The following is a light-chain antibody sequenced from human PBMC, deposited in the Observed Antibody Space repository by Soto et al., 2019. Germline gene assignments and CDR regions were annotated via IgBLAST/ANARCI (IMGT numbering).Light chain of an antibody. CDR3: HSYDISLSGYV. J-gene: IGLJ1*01. Sequence: QSVLTQPPSVSGAPGQRVTISCTGSSSNIGAGYDVHWYQQFPGTAPKLLIFGNTHRPSGVPDRFSGSKSGTSASLAITGLQPEDEADYYCHSYDISLSGYVFGPGPKVTVL. CDR1: SSNIGAGYD. V-gene: IGLV1-40*01. CDR2: GNT.